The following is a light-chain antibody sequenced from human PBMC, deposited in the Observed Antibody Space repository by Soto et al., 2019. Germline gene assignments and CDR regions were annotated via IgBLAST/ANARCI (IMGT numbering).Light chain of an antibody. Sequence: QSVLTQPPSASGTPGQRVTISCSGSSSNIGSNTVNWYQQLPGTAPKLLIYTNDQRPSGVPDRFSGSKSGTSASLAISGLQFEDVADYHCSSWDDNLDAEVFGAGTKLTVL. CDR2: TND. CDR3: SSWDDNLDAEV. V-gene: IGLV1-44*01. J-gene: IGLJ1*01. CDR1: SSNIGSNT.